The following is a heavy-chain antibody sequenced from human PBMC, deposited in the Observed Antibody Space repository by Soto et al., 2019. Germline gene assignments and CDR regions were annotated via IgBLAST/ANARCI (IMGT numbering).Heavy chain of an antibody. J-gene: IGHJ4*02. CDR3: ARVWGGSYYYFDY. Sequence: QVQLQESSLGLVKPSESLSLTCTVSGGSTRNYYWNWIRQPPGKGLEWIGYIYSDGSTNYNPSLESRVTISVDTSKSQFSLKLNSVTAADTAVYYCARVWGGSYYYFDYWCQGTLVTVSS. D-gene: IGHD1-26*01. V-gene: IGHV4-59*01. CDR1: GGSTRNYY. CDR2: IYSDGST.